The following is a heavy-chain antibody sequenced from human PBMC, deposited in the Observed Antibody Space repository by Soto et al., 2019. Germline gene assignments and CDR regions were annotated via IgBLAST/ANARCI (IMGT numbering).Heavy chain of an antibody. V-gene: IGHV3-30*03. CDR2: ISYDGSNK. Sequence: QVQLVESGGGVVQPGRSLRLSCAASGFTFSSFGMHWVRQAPGKGLEWVAVISYDGSNKYYADSVKGRFTISRDHSKNPLYLQMTSLRAEDTAVYYCATSNIVLLCFGELPNWGQGTLVTVSS. D-gene: IGHD3-10*01. CDR1: GFTFSSFG. J-gene: IGHJ4*02. CDR3: ATSNIVLLCFGELPN.